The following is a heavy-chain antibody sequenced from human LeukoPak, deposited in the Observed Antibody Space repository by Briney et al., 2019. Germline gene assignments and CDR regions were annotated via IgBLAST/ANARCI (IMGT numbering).Heavy chain of an antibody. CDR3: ASQNCSSTSCYKNYYYYMDV. Sequence: PSETLSLTCAVYGGSFSGYYWSWIRQPPGKGLEWIGEINHSGSTNYNPSLRSRVTISVDTSKNQFSLKLSSVTAADTAVYYCASQNCSSTSCYKNYYYYMDVWGKGTTVTVSS. CDR2: INHSGST. J-gene: IGHJ6*03. CDR1: GGSFSGYY. V-gene: IGHV4-34*01. D-gene: IGHD2-2*02.